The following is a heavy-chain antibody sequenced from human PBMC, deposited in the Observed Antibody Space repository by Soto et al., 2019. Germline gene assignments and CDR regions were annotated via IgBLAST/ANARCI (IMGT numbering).Heavy chain of an antibody. J-gene: IGHJ6*03. CDR2: MNPNSGNT. CDR1: GYTFTSYD. V-gene: IGHV1-8*01. D-gene: IGHD3-9*01. CDR3: ARSITIFYYYYMDV. Sequence: ASVKVSCKASGYTFTSYDINWVRQATGQGLEWMGWMNPNSGNTGYAQKFQGRVTMTRNTSISTAYMELSSLRSEDTAVYYCARSITIFYYYYMDVWGKGTTVTVSS.